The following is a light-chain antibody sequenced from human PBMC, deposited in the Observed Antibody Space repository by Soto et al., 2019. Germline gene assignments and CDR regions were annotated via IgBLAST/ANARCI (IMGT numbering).Light chain of an antibody. CDR2: GAS. Sequence: EIVLTQSPGTLSLSPGERATLSCRASQSVSSSYLAWYQQKPGQAPRLLIYGASTRATGIPDRFSGSGSGTDFTLSISRLEPEDFAVYYCQEYGNSPTGTFGQGTKVEIK. J-gene: IGKJ1*01. CDR1: QSVSSSY. CDR3: QEYGNSPTGT. V-gene: IGKV3-20*01.